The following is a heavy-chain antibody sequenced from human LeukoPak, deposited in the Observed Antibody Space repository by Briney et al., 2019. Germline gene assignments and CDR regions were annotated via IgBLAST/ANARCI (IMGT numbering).Heavy chain of an antibody. Sequence: GGSLRLSCATSGFTLSKYAMNWVRQAPGKGLEWVSGIDGSGGRPPSADSVKGRFTISRDISKNTLYLQMDSLRAEDTAAYYCARGKDHDFWNPFDHWGQGTLVTVSS. CDR3: ARGKDHDFWNPFDH. CDR2: IDGSGGRP. J-gene: IGHJ4*02. D-gene: IGHD3-3*01. V-gene: IGHV3-23*01. CDR1: GFTLSKYA.